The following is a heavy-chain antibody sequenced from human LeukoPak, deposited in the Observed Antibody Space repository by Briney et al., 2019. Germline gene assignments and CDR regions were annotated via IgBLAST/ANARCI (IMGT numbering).Heavy chain of an antibody. V-gene: IGHV3-66*01. CDR3: ARDLRYSGTYYYYGMDV. CDR2: IYSGGST. J-gene: IGHJ6*02. D-gene: IGHD1-26*01. CDR1: GFTVSSNY. Sequence: GSLRLSCAASGFTVSSNYMSWVRQAPGKGLEWVSVIYSGGSTYYADSVKGRFTISRDNSKNTLYLQMNSLRAEDTAVYYCARDLRYSGTYYYYGMDVWGQGTTVTVSS.